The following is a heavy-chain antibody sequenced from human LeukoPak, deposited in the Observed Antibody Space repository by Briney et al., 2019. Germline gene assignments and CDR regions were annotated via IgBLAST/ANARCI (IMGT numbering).Heavy chain of an antibody. CDR2: INPNSGGT. CDR1: GYTFTSYG. D-gene: IGHD6-19*01. CDR3: ARGRRRFSSGWLVPYDSDY. Sequence: ASVKVSCKASGYTFTSYGISWVRQAPGQGLEWMGWINPNSGGTNYAQKFQGRVTMTRDTSISTAYMELSRLRSDDTAVYYCARGRRRFSSGWLVPYDSDYWGQGTLVTVSS. V-gene: IGHV1-2*02. J-gene: IGHJ4*02.